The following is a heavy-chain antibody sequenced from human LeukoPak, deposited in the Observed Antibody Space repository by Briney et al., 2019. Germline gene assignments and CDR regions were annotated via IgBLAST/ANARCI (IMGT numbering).Heavy chain of an antibody. CDR1: GFSFGTHW. CDR2: IKQDETET. Sequence: GGSLRLSCVASGFSFGTHWMAWVRQPPGAGPEWVANIKQDETETYYADAVRGRFTITRDNAKNSLYLQKDNLRGEDTAVYYCARDSGDRPQAVGYFFDYWGQGSLVTVSS. D-gene: IGHD7-27*01. CDR3: ARDSGDRPQAVGYFFDY. J-gene: IGHJ4*02. V-gene: IGHV3-7*01.